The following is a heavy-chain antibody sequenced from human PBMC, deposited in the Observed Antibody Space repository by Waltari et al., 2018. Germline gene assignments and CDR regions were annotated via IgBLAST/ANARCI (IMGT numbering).Heavy chain of an antibody. CDR1: GGSFRSTS. CDR2: IYYSGST. Sequence: QVQCPESAPGLVKPSTPLSLTSTSPGGSFRSTSGGWIRQPPGKGREWIGYIYYSGSTNYNPSLKSRVTISVDTSKNQFSLKLSSVTAADTAVYYCARAKNKYSSSWYRGYYFDYWGQGTLVTVSS. V-gene: IGHV4-59*01. CDR3: ARAKNKYSSSWYRGYYFDY. D-gene: IGHD6-13*01. J-gene: IGHJ4*02.